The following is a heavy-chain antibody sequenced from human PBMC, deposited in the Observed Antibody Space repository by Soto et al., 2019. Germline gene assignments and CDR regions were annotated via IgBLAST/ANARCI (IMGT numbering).Heavy chain of an antibody. CDR3: AREGGGYRFDY. Sequence: QVRLQESGPGLVKPSETLSLTCAVSGTSFGTYYWSWIRQPPGKGLEWIGYIFYSGHLKYNPSLKSRLTISVDPPKTQNPRRLTSVTAADTAVYYCAREGGGYRFDYWGQGALVTVSS. J-gene: IGHJ4*02. V-gene: IGHV4-59*01. D-gene: IGHD1-26*01. CDR1: GTSFGTYY. CDR2: IFYSGHL.